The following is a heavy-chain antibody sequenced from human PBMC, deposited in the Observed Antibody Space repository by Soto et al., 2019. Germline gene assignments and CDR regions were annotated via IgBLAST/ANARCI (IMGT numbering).Heavy chain of an antibody. V-gene: IGHV3-30-3*01. CDR2: ISYDGSNK. D-gene: IGHD3-22*01. J-gene: IGHJ4*02. Sequence: GGSLRLSCAASGFTFSSYAMHWVRQAPGKGLEWVAVISYDGSNKYYADSVKGRFTSSRDNSKNTLYLQMNSLRAGDTAVYYCARDRSYYYDSSGYYPYYFDYWGQGTLVTVSS. CDR3: ARDRSYYYDSSGYYPYYFDY. CDR1: GFTFSSYA.